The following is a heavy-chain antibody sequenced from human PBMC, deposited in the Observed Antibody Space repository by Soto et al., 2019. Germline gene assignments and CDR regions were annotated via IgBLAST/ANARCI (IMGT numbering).Heavy chain of an antibody. V-gene: IGHV3-21*01. J-gene: IGHJ2*01. D-gene: IGHD3-22*01. Sequence: GWSLRLSCAASGFTFSSYSMNWVRQAPGKGLEWVSSISSSSSYIYYADSVKGRFTISRDNAKNSLYLQMNSLRAEDTAVYYCARDSTWRTYYYDSSGQNWYFDLWGRGTLVTVSS. CDR3: ARDSTWRTYYYDSSGQNWYFDL. CDR2: ISSSSSYI. CDR1: GFTFSSYS.